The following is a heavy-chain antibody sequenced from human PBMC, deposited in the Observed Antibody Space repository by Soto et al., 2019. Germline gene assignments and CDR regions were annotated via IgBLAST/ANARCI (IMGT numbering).Heavy chain of an antibody. J-gene: IGHJ3*02. D-gene: IGHD6-13*01. V-gene: IGHV4-31*01. CDR1: GGSISSGGYY. CDR3: ARDATGLGDTAAGGTGNAFDS. CDR2: IYYTGST. Sequence: QVQLQESGPGLVKPSQTLSLTCTVSGGSISSGGYYWSWIRQHPGKVLEWIGYIYYTGSTYYNPSLISPVTLAVDTSKSQFSLKLSPVNAEDTAVYYCARDATGLGDTAAGGTGNAFDSWGQGTKVTVSS.